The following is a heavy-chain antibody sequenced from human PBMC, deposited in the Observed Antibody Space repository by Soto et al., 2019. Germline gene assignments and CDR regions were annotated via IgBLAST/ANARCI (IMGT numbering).Heavy chain of an antibody. CDR3: AKTRYYYGSGSSPYFDY. D-gene: IGHD3-10*01. CDR2: ISGSGGST. CDR1: GFTFSSYA. Sequence: GGSLRLSCAASGFTFSSYAMSWVRQAPGKGLEWVSAISGSGGSTYYADSVKGRFTISRDNSKNTLYLQMNSLRAEDTAVYYCAKTRYYYGSGSSPYFDYWGQGTLVTVSS. J-gene: IGHJ4*02. V-gene: IGHV3-23*01.